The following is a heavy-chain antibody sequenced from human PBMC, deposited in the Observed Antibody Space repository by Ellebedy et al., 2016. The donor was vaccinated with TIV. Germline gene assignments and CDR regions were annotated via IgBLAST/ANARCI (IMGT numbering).Heavy chain of an antibody. J-gene: IGHJ6*03. V-gene: IGHV1-2*02. CDR2: INPNSGGT. D-gene: IGHD6-13*01. Sequence: ASVKVSXXASGYTFTGYYMHWVRQAPGQGLEWMGWINPNSGGTNYAQKFQGRVTMTRDTSISTAYMELSRLRSDDTAVYYCARVGWLAAAGTDGDYYYYYMDVWGKGTTVTVSS. CDR1: GYTFTGYY. CDR3: ARVGWLAAAGTDGDYYYYYMDV.